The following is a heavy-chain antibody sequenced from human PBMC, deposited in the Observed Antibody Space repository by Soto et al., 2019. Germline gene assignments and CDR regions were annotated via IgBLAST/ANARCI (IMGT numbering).Heavy chain of an antibody. J-gene: IGHJ2*01. CDR1: GGSFIGYY. D-gene: IGHD3-9*01. Sequence: QVQLQQWGAGPLRPLETLSLTCGVSGGSFIGYYWAWIRQSPGKGLEWIGEINDRGSINYNPSLKSRVSISVDTSKNHYSLNLRSVTAADTAAYYCARESHDILTGPPWVWYFDLWGRGTLVTVSS. CDR2: INDRGSI. CDR3: ARESHDILTGPPWVWYFDL. V-gene: IGHV4-34*01.